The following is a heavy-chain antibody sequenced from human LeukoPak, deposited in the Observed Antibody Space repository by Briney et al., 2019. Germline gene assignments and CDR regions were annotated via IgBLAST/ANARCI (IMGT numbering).Heavy chain of an antibody. Sequence: SETPSLTCTVSGVSISSGSYYWGWIRQPPGKGLEWIGSIYHSGSTYYNPSLKSRVTISVDTSKNQFSLKLSSVTAADTAVYYCARDLEYYYDSSGYYSFDPWGQGTLVTVSS. CDR3: ARDLEYYYDSSGYYSFDP. J-gene: IGHJ5*02. V-gene: IGHV4-39*07. CDR2: IYHSGST. D-gene: IGHD3-22*01. CDR1: GVSISSGSYY.